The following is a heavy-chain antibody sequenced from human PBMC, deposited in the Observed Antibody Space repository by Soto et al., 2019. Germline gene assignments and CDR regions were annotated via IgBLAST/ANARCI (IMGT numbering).Heavy chain of an antibody. CDR1: GYKFNNYF. V-gene: IGHV1-46*02. Sequence: ASVKVSCKASGYKFNNYFLHWVRQAPGQGLEWMGMINPSGGRTSYAQKFHDRVTMTRDTSTNTVYMELSSLRSDDTAVYYCARTYCAADCPRRDFDYWGQGTLVTVSS. J-gene: IGHJ4*02. D-gene: IGHD2-21*02. CDR3: ARTYCAADCPRRDFDY. CDR2: INPSGGRT.